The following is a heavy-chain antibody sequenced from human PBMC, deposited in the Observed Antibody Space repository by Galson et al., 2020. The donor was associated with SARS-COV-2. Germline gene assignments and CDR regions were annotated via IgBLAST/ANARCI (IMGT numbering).Heavy chain of an antibody. D-gene: IGHD4-17*01. CDR2: IYTSGST. J-gene: IGHJ4*02. V-gene: IGHV4-4*07. CDR3: AREAFTYGDYVVGPNDY. CDR1: GGSISSYY. Sequence: SETLSLTCTVSGGSISSYYWSWIRQPAGKGLEWIGRIYTSGSTNYNPSLKSRVTMSVDTSKNQFSLKLSSVTAADTAVYYCAREAFTYGDYVVGPNDYWGQGTLVTVSS.